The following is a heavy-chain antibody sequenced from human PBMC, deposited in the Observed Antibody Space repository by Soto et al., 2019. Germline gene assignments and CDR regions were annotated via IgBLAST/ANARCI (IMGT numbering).Heavy chain of an antibody. CDR3: ARDPKTSGGQHWAFNYFDS. Sequence: HHGGSLRLSCAASGFSFSISPMHWVRQAPGKGPEWVALISYDGTNKFYADSVKGRFTISRDNSKSTLYLQVDSLRPEDAAVYYCARDPKTSGGQHWAFNYFDSWGQGTLVTVSS. V-gene: IGHV3-30-3*01. D-gene: IGHD7-27*01. J-gene: IGHJ4*02. CDR1: GFSFSISP. CDR2: ISYDGTNK.